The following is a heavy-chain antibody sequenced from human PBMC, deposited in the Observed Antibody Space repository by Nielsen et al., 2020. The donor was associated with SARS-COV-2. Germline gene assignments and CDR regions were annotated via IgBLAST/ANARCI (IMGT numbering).Heavy chain of an antibody. J-gene: IGHJ3*02. CDR2: IYPGDYDT. D-gene: IGHD5-24*01. Sequence: GESLKISCKGSGYSFTSYWIGWVRPVPGKGLEWMGIIYPGDYDTRYSPSFQGQVTISTNKAIRTAYLQWSSLKASDIGVYYCALEMATVSFDIWGQGTMVTVSS. V-gene: IGHV5-51*01. CDR3: ALEMATVSFDI. CDR1: GYSFTSYW.